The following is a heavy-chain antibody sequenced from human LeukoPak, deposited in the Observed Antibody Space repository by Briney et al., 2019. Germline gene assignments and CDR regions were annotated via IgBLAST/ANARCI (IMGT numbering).Heavy chain of an antibody. V-gene: IGHV3-64*01. CDR1: GFTFSSYA. CDR2: ISSNGGST. Sequence: PGGSLRLSCAASGFTFSSYAMHWVRQAPGKGLEYVSAISSNGGSTYYANSVKGRFTISRDNSKNTLYLQMGSLRAEDMAVYYCARQNGYGALDYWGLGTLVTVSS. CDR3: ARQNGYGALDY. J-gene: IGHJ4*02. D-gene: IGHD5-18*01.